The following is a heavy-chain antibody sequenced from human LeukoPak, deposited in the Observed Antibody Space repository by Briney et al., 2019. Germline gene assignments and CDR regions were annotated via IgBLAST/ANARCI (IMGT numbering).Heavy chain of an antibody. CDR3: AREGVTIFGVSYGMDV. V-gene: IGHV1-46*01. CDR2: INPTGGST. CDR1: GYTFPSYF. Sequence: ASVKVSCKASGYTFPSYFMHWVRQAPGQGLEWMGIINPTGGSTTYAQKFQGRVTMTRDTSTSTVYMELSSLRSDDTAVYYCAREGVTIFGVSYGMDVWGQGTTVTVSS. J-gene: IGHJ6*02. D-gene: IGHD3-3*01.